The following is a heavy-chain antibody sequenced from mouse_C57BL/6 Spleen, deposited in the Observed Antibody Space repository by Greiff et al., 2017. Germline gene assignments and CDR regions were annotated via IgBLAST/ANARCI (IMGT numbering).Heavy chain of an antibody. CDR2: ISPGSGST. CDR1: GYTFTSYW. J-gene: IGHJ4*01. Sequence: QVQLQQPGAELVKPGASVKMSCKASGYTFTSYWITWVKQRPGQGLEWIGDISPGSGSTNYNEKFKSKATLTVDTSSSPAYMQLSRLTSEDSAVYYCARKGTGTGAMDYGGQGNSVTVSS. CDR3: ARKGTGTGAMDY. V-gene: IGHV1-55*01. D-gene: IGHD4-1*01.